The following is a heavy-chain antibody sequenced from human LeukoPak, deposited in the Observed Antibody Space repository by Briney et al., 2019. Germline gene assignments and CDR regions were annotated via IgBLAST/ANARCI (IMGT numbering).Heavy chain of an antibody. V-gene: IGHV3-20*04. D-gene: IGHD4-17*01. CDR1: GLTFGDYG. J-gene: IGHJ3*02. Sequence: GGSLRLSCAASGLTFGDYGMSWVRQAPGKGLEWVSGINWNGGSTGYADSVKGRFTISRDNAKNSLYLQMNSLRAEDTALYYCASSTVSPFAFDIWGQETMVTVSS. CDR2: INWNGGST. CDR3: ASSTVSPFAFDI.